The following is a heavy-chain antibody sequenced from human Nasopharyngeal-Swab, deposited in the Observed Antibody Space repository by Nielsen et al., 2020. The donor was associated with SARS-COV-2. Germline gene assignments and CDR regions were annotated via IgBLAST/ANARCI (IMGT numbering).Heavy chain of an antibody. CDR2: IYYSGST. Sequence: KGLVFLFSIYYSGSTNYNPSLKSRVTISVDTSKNQFSLKLSSVTAADTAVYYCARVLGSIVVVPAAMPVYAFDIWGQGTMVTGSS. V-gene: IGHV4-59*01. J-gene: IGHJ3*02. CDR3: ARVLGSIVVVPAAMPVYAFDI. D-gene: IGHD2-2*01.